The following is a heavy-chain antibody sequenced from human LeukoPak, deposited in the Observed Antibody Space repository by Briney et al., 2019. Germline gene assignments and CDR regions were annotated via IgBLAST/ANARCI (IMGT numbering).Heavy chain of an antibody. CDR2: MRCGCT. D-gene: IGHD3-3*01. CDR1: GGSISSSSHY. Sequence: SETLSLTCTVSGGSISSSSHYWGWLRQPPGKGLEWIGSMRCGCTYYNLSPKSRVTISVDTSKSQFSLKLSSVTAADTAVYYCARHSGLRSPFDPWGQGTLVTVSS. J-gene: IGHJ5*02. V-gene: IGHV4-39*01. CDR3: ARHSGLRSPFDP.